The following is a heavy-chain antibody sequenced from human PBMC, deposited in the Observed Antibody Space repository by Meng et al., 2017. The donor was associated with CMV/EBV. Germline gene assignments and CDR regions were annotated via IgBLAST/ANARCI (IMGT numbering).Heavy chain of an antibody. Sequence: GESLKISCAASGFTFSSYAMSWVRQAPGKGLEWVSAISGSGGSTYYADSVKGRFTISRDNSKNTLYLQMNSLRAEDTAVYYCASLIIAAAGSDYWGQGTLVTVSS. V-gene: IGHV3-23*01. D-gene: IGHD6-13*01. CDR1: GFTFSSYA. CDR2: ISGSGGST. J-gene: IGHJ4*02. CDR3: ASLIIAAAGSDY.